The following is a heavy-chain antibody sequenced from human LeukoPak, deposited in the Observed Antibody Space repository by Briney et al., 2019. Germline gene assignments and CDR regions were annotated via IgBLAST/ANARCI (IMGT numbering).Heavy chain of an antibody. V-gene: IGHV3-23*01. CDR1: GFTFSSYA. J-gene: IGHJ4*02. D-gene: IGHD3-16*01. CDR3: AREGNDYYYDQ. Sequence: PGGSLRLSCTASGFTFSSYAMNWVRQAPGKGLEWVSGIGAGGTFTYYADSVKGRFTISRDNSRNTLYLQMNSLRADDTATYYCAREGNDYYYDQWGQGTLVTVSP. CDR2: IGAGGTFT.